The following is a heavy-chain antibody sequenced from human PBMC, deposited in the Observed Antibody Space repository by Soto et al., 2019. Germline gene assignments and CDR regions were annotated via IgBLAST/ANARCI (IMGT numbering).Heavy chain of an antibody. V-gene: IGHV3-74*01. D-gene: IGHD2-15*01. J-gene: IGHJ4*02. Sequence: GGSLRLSCAASGFSFSSYWMHWLRQVPGKGLVWVSRINGDGDYTNYADSVKGRFTISRDNAKDTLYLQMNSLRAEDTAVYYCARERGGYSSDFWGQGTLVTVSS. CDR3: ARERGGYSSDF. CDR1: GFSFSSYW. CDR2: INGDGDYT.